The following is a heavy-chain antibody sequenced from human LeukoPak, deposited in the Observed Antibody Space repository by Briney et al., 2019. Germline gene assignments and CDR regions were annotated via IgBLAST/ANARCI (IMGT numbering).Heavy chain of an antibody. V-gene: IGHV4-34*01. J-gene: IGHJ4*02. CDR3: ARSMVRGVIIMGY. CDR2: INHSGST. D-gene: IGHD3-10*01. CDR1: GRSFSGYY. Sequence: SETLSLTCAVYGRSFSGYYWSWIRQPPGKGLEWIGEINHSGSTNYNPSLKSRVTISVDTSKNQFSLKLSSVTAADTAVYYCARSMVRGVIIMGYWGQGTLVTVSS.